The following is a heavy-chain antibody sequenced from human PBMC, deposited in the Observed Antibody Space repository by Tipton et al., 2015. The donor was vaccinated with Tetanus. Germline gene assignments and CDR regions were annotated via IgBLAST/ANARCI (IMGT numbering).Heavy chain of an antibody. CDR3: VTGGGYYDYWYFDL. Sequence: AASGFTFSSYAMSWVRQAPGKGLEWVSAISGSGGSTYYADSGKGRFTISRDNSKNTLYLQMNSLRAEDTAVYYCVTGGGYYDYWYFDLWGRGALVTVSS. CDR2: ISGSGGST. J-gene: IGHJ2*01. CDR1: GFTFSSYA. D-gene: IGHD3-22*01. V-gene: IGHV3-23*01.